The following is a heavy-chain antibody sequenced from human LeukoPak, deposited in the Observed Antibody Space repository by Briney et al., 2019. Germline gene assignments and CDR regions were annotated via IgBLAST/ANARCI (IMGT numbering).Heavy chain of an antibody. CDR1: GYSFTSYW. CDR2: IYPGDSDI. V-gene: IGHV5-51*01. Sequence: GESLKISCKGSGYSFTSYWIGWVRQMPGKGLEWMGIIYPGDSDIRYSPSFQGQVTIPADKSLSTAYLQWSSLKASDTAMYYCARGSGSYHTAYMNWGQGSPVTVSS. J-gene: IGHJ4*02. CDR3: ARGSGSYHTAYMN. D-gene: IGHD1-26*01.